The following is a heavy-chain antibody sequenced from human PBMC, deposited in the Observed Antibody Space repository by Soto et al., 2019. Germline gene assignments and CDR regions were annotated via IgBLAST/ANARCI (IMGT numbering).Heavy chain of an antibody. CDR3: AGDWTGAGGSYYYYGMDV. CDR1: GYTFTGYY. J-gene: IGHJ6*02. Sequence: ASVKVSCKASGYTFTGYYMHWVRPAPGQGLEWMGWINPNSGGTNYAQKFQGRVTMTRDTSISTAYMELSRLRSDDTAVYYCAGDWTGAGGSYYYYGMDVWGQGTTVTVSS. D-gene: IGHD1-26*01. V-gene: IGHV1-2*02. CDR2: INPNSGGT.